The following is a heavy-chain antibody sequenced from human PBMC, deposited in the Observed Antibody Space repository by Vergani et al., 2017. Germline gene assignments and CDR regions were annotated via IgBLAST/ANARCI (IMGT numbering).Heavy chain of an antibody. Sequence: QVQLVESGGGVVQPGGSLRLSCAASGFTFSNFGFHWVRQTPGKGLEWLAFIRQDGSNKNYVDSVKGRFSISRDNSKHTVYLQLNSLRVEDSAIYYFAGDRDYSSGPGIWGQGTLVTVSS. CDR1: GFTFSNFG. CDR3: AGDRDYSSGPGI. V-gene: IGHV3-30*02. CDR2: IRQDGSNK. J-gene: IGHJ4*02. D-gene: IGHD3-22*01.